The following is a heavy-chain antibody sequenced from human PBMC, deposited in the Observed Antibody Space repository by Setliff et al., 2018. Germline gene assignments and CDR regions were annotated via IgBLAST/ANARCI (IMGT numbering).Heavy chain of an antibody. CDR1: GYTFTAYY. V-gene: IGHV1-2*02. Sequence: ASVKVSCKASGYTFTAYYIHWVRQAPGQGLEWMGWINPNAGNINYIQKFQGRVTMTRDTSISTAYMELRRLKSDDTAVYYCARGEHIVSGDFYHYIDVWGKGTTVTVPS. CDR2: INPNAGNI. J-gene: IGHJ6*03. D-gene: IGHD2-15*01. CDR3: ARGEHIVSGDFYHYIDV.